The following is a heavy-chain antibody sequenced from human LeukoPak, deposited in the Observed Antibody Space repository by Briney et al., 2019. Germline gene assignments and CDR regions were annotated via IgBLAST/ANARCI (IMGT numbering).Heavy chain of an antibody. J-gene: IGHJ3*02. D-gene: IGHD2-15*01. V-gene: IGHV3-23*01. CDR1: GFTFSSYA. CDR2: ISSSGGST. CDR3: ARRGVAATNAFDI. Sequence: GGSLRLSCAASGFTFSSYAMSWVRQAPGKGLEWVSAISSSGGSTYYADSVKGQFSISRDNSKNTLYVQMNSLRAEDTAVYYCARRGVAATNAFDIWGQGTMVTVSS.